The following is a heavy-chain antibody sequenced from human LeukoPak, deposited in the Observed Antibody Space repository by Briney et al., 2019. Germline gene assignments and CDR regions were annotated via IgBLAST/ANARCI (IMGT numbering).Heavy chain of an antibody. V-gene: IGHV4-34*01. CDR1: GGSFSGYY. D-gene: IGHD5-24*01. J-gene: IGHJ4*02. Sequence: SETLSLTCAVCGGSFSGYYWSWIRQPPGKGLEWIGEINHSGSTNYNPSLKSRVTISVDTSKNQFSLKLSSVTAADTAVYYCARGRWLQLFYYFDYWGQGTLVTVSS. CDR2: INHSGST. CDR3: ARGRWLQLFYYFDY.